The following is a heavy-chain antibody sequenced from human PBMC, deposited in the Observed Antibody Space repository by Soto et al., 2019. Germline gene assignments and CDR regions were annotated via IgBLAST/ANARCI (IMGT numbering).Heavy chain of an antibody. CDR3: ARGVIRYFDWLLAEFDY. CDR1: GGSISSGGYY. Sequence: SETLSLTCTVSGGSISSGGYYWSWIRQHPGKGLEWIGYIYYSGSTYYNPSLKSRVTISVDTSKNQFSLKLSSVTAADTAVYYCARGVIRYFDWLLAEFDYWGQGTLVTAPQ. CDR2: IYYSGST. V-gene: IGHV4-31*03. J-gene: IGHJ4*02. D-gene: IGHD3-9*01.